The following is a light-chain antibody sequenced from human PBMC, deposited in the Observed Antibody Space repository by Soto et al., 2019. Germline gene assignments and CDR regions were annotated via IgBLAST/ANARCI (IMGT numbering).Light chain of an antibody. CDR1: QSLPWY. J-gene: IGKJ5*01. CDR2: DAS. Sequence: DMVLTQSPATLSLSPGERATLSCRASQSLPWYMAWYQQKPCQAPRLLLYDASTRPTGTPARFSGSGSATDLALTVISVVPDEYAIDYCQQLCYFGQSTRLDI. V-gene: IGKV3-11*01. CDR3: QQLCY.